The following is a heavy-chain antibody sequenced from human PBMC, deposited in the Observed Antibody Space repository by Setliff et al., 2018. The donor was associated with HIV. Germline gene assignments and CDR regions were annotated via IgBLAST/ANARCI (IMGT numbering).Heavy chain of an antibody. V-gene: IGHV4-39*07. CDR3: ARDNHDSSGYPEEFDY. Sequence: SETLSLTCTVSGGSISSSSYYWGWIRQPPGKGLEWIGSIYYSGSTYYNPSLKSRVTISVDTSKNQFSLKLSSVTAADTAVYYCARDNHDSSGYPEEFDYWGQGTLVTVSS. J-gene: IGHJ4*02. D-gene: IGHD3-22*01. CDR2: IYYSGST. CDR1: GGSISSSSYY.